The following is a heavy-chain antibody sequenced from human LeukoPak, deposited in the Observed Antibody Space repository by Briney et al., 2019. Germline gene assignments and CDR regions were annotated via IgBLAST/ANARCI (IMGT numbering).Heavy chain of an antibody. CDR2: IYYSGSA. Sequence: SSETLSLTCTVSGGSISSSSYYWGWIRQPPGKGLEWIGSIYYSGSAYYNPSLKSRVTISVDTSKNQFSLKLSSVTAADTAVYYCALNYYDSSGSYRWHDYWGQGTLVTVSS. CDR3: ALNYYDSSGSYRWHDY. D-gene: IGHD3-22*01. J-gene: IGHJ4*02. V-gene: IGHV4-39*07. CDR1: GGSISSSSYY.